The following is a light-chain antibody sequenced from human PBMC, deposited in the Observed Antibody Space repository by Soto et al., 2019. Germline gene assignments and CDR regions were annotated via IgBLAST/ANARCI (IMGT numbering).Light chain of an antibody. CDR2: DVR. V-gene: IGLV2-14*01. CDR3: NSYRTISTYV. J-gene: IGLJ1*01. CDR1: TSDIGGYNF. Sequence: QSVLTKPASVSGSPGQSITISCTGTTSDIGGYNFVSWYQQHPGKAPKLLIYDVRNRPSGVSNRFSGSKSGNTASLTISGLQAEDEADYYCNSYRTISTYVFGSGTKLTVL.